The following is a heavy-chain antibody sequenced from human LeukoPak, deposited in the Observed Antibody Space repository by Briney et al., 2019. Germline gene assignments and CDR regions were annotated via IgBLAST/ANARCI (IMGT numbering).Heavy chain of an antibody. CDR3: ARDSTVTTFRGCVDP. Sequence: ASVKVSCKASGYTFSNYYVHWVRQAPGQGLEWMGVINPSGGSTNYAQKFQGRVTMTRDTSTSTVYMEMSSLRSENTAVYYCARDSTVTTFRGCVDPWGEGTLVTVSS. J-gene: IGHJ5*02. CDR2: INPSGGST. V-gene: IGHV1-46*01. CDR1: GYTFSNYY. D-gene: IGHD4-17*01.